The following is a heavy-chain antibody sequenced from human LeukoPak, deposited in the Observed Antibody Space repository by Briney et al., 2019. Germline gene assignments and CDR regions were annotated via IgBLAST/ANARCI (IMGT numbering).Heavy chain of an antibody. CDR3: IKDMGFDLLKDAFHV. CDR2: ISWDSGSQ. D-gene: IGHD3-9*01. CDR1: GFSLDDYA. V-gene: IGHV3-9*01. J-gene: IGHJ3*01. Sequence: GGSLRLSCVGSGFSLDDYAMHWVRQVPGKGLEWVSSISWDSGSQAYADSVRGRFTISRDNAKNSLYLQMNSLRPVDTAFYYCIKDMGFDLLKDAFHVWGQGTLVTVSS.